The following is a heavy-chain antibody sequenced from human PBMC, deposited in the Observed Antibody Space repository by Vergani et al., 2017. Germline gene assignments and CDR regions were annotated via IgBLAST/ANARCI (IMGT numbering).Heavy chain of an antibody. CDR2: IYSGGST. V-gene: IGHV3-53*01. Sequence: EVQLVESGGGLIQPGGSLRLSCAASGFTVSSNYMSWVRQAPGKGLEWVSVIYSGGSTYYADSVKGRFTISRDNSKNTLYLQMNSLRAEDTAVHYCASSYPLAASYDFWSGYLDYWGQGTLVTVSS. CDR1: GFTVSSNY. J-gene: IGHJ4*02. D-gene: IGHD3-3*01. CDR3: ASSYPLAASYDFWSGYLDY.